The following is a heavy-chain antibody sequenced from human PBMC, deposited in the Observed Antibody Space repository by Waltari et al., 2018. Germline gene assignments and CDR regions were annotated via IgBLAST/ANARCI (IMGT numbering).Heavy chain of an antibody. V-gene: IGHV3-72*01. CDR2: IRNKAQSDTT. J-gene: IGHJ6*02. CDR1: GFTLSDHY. Sequence: VQLVESGGGLVQPGGSLRLSCAASGFTLSDHYVDWVRQAPGKGLEWVGRIRNKAQSDTTEYAASVKGRFTISRDDSKNSLYLQMNSLKTEDTAIYYCTRGSSERPYYYGMDVWGQGTTVTVSS. CDR3: TRGSSERPYYYGMDV. D-gene: IGHD1-1*01.